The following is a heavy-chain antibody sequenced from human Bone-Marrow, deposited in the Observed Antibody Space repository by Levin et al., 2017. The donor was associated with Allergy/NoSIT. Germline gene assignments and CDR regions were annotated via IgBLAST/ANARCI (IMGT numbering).Heavy chain of an antibody. Sequence: GGSLRLSCVGSGFSISTYGMTWVRQAPGKGLEWVSSIGGDDGNTYCADSVKGRFTLSRDSSKTTLYLQMNNLSAEDTAVYYCAVWPRFDYWGRGTLVTVSS. V-gene: IGHV3-23*01. D-gene: IGHD3-10*01. CDR3: AVWPRFDY. J-gene: IGHJ4*02. CDR2: IGGDDGNT. CDR1: GFSISTYG.